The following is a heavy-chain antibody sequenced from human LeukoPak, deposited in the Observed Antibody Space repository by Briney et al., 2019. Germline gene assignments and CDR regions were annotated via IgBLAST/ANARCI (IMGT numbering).Heavy chain of an antibody. D-gene: IGHD2-21*02. V-gene: IGHV4-59*11. Sequence: SETLSLTCTVSGGSISSHYWSWIRQPPGKGLEWIGYIYYSGSTNYNPSLKSRVTISVDTSKNQFSLKLSSVTAADTAVYYCARIIPSVVVTAPRGWFDPWGQGTLVTVSS. CDR3: ARIIPSVVVTAPRGWFDP. CDR2: IYYSGST. CDR1: GGSISSHY. J-gene: IGHJ5*02.